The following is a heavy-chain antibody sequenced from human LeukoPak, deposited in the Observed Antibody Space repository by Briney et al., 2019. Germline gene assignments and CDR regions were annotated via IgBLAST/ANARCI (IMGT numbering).Heavy chain of an antibody. D-gene: IGHD3-9*01. V-gene: IGHV4-34*01. CDR2: INHSGST. CDR3: ARDPTGYRC. Sequence: SETLSLTCAVYGGSFSGYYWSWIRQPPGEGLEWIGEINHSGSTNYNPSLKSRVTISVDTSKNQFSLKLSSVTAADTAVYYCARDPTGYRCWGQGTLVTVSS. J-gene: IGHJ4*02. CDR1: GGSFSGYY.